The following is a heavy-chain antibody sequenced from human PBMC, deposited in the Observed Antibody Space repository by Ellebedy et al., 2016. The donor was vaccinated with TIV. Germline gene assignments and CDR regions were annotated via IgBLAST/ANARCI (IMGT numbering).Heavy chain of an antibody. J-gene: IGHJ5*02. V-gene: IGHV5-51*01. D-gene: IGHD3-3*01. CDR1: GYSFTSYW. CDR3: AREYYDFWSGYRGGLGFDP. Sequence: GESLKISCKGSGYSFTSYWIGWVRQMPGKGPEWMGIIYPGDSDTRYSPSFQGQVTISADKSISTAYLQWSSLKASDTAMYYCAREYYDFWSGYRGGLGFDPWGQGTLVTVSS. CDR2: IYPGDSDT.